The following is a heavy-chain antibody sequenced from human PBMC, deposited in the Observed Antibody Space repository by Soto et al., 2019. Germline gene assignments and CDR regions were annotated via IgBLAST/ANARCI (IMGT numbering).Heavy chain of an antibody. V-gene: IGHV3-11*01. CDR2: ISSSGSTI. J-gene: IGHJ4*02. D-gene: IGHD5-18*01. Sequence: GXSQTLSCAASGFTFSDYYMSWHRQKPGKGLEWVSYISSSGSTIYYSDSVKGRFTISRDNAKNSLYLQMNSLRAEDTAVYYCARSVPQTSWIQLWCLDDWVQGTLVTVSS. CDR1: GFTFSDYY. CDR3: ARSVPQTSWIQLWCLDD.